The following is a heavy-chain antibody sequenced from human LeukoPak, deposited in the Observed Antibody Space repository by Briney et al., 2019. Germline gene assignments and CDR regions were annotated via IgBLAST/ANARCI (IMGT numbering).Heavy chain of an antibody. CDR3: ASWGYCSSTSCYAQDGYFQH. CDR2: ISGSGGST. Sequence: GGSLRLSCAASGFTFSTYAMSWVRQAPGKGLEWVSAISGSGGSTYYADSVKGRFTISRDNSKNTLYLQMNSLRAEDTAVYHCASWGYCSSTSCYAQDGYFQHWGQGTLVTVSS. J-gene: IGHJ1*01. V-gene: IGHV3-23*01. D-gene: IGHD2-2*01. CDR1: GFTFSTYA.